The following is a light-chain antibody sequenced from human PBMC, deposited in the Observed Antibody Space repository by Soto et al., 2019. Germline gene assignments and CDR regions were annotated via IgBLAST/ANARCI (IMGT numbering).Light chain of an antibody. CDR2: DVS. V-gene: IGKV1-5*01. CDR1: QSINAW. CDR3: QQYHRYST. J-gene: IGKJ1*01. Sequence: DIQMIQAPSINLACLRDSVNITCRASQSINAWLAWYQQKPGKAPKLLIYDVSTLDSGVPSRFSGSASGTEFTLTISSLESDDFATYYCQQYHRYSTVDHGTKVDIK.